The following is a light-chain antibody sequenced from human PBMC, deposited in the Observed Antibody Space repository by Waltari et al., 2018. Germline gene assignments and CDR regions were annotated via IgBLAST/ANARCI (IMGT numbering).Light chain of an antibody. Sequence: DIQMTQSPSTLSASVGDRANITCRASQSIRGWLAWYQQKPGKAPKVLIYDAPTLESGVPSRFSGSGSGTEFTLTISSLQPDDFATYYCQQSASYWTFGQGTKVDIK. CDR2: DAP. CDR1: QSIRGW. J-gene: IGKJ1*01. V-gene: IGKV1-5*01. CDR3: QQSASYWT.